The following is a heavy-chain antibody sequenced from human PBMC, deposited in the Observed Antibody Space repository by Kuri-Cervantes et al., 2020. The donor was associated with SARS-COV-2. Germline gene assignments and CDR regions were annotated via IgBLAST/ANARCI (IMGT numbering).Heavy chain of an antibody. CDR2: VKTDSGNT. Sequence: ASVKVSCKAPETTFPNYDINWVRQAAGQGLEWMGMVKTDSGNTLYAQIFQGRVTMTRDTSTSTVYLELSSLTSVDTAIYYCYCAPKEGFDSWGQGTLVTVSS. J-gene: IGHJ4*02. D-gene: IGHD2-21*01. V-gene: IGHV1-8*01. CDR3: YCAPKEGFDS. CDR1: ETTFPNYD.